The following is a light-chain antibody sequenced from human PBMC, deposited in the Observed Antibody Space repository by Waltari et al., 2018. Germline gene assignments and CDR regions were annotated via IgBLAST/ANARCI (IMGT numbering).Light chain of an antibody. CDR3: RQSYSTPKT. CDR1: QSISSY. CDR2: AAS. Sequence: DIQMTQSPSSLSASVGDRVTITCRASQSISSYLNWYQQKPGKAPKLRIYAASSLQSGVPSRFSGSGSGTDFTLTISSLQPEDFATYYCRQSYSTPKTFGQGTKVEIK. V-gene: IGKV1-39*01. J-gene: IGKJ1*01.